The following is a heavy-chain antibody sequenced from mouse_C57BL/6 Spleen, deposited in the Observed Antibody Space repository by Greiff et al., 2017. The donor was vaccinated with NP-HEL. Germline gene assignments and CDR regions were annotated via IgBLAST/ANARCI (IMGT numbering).Heavy chain of an antibody. CDR3: TTIDSYGSSWFAY. D-gene: IGHD1-1*01. CDR1: GFNIKDDY. Sequence: EVQLQQSGAELVRPGASVKLSCTASGFNIKDDYMHWVKQRPEQGLEWIGWIDPENGDTEYASKFQGKATITADTSSNTAYLQLSSRTSEDTAVYYCTTIDSYGSSWFAYWGQGTLVTVSA. CDR2: IDPENGDT. J-gene: IGHJ3*01. V-gene: IGHV14-4*01.